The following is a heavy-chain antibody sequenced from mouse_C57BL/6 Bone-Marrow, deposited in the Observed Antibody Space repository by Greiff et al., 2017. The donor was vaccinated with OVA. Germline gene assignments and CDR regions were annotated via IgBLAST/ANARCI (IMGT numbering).Heavy chain of an antibody. CDR1: GYTFTSYW. J-gene: IGHJ1*03. D-gene: IGHD1-1*01. CDR3: ARGGGVVATNWYFDV. CDR2: IDPSDSYT. Sequence: QVQLQQSGAELVRPGTSVKLSCKASGYTFTSYWMHWVKQRPGQGLEWIGVIDPSDSYTNYNQKFKGKATLTVDTSSSTAYMQLSSLTSEDSAVYYCARGGGVVATNWYFDVWGTGTTVTVSS. V-gene: IGHV1-59*01.